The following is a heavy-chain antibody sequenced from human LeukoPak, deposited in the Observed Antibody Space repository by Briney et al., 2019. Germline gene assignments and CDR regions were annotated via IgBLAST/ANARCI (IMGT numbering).Heavy chain of an antibody. J-gene: IGHJ2*01. CDR3: ARELVSLGTGYFDL. V-gene: IGHV3-23*01. D-gene: IGHD7-27*01. CDR1: GFPFGTYC. CDR2: ITGSAWT. Sequence: GGSLRLSCEASGFPFGTYCMTWVRQAPGKGLEWVSGITGSAWTYYADSVRGRFTISRDNSKNTLHLQMNNLTADDTAIYYCARELVSLGTGYFDLWGRGTLVTVSS.